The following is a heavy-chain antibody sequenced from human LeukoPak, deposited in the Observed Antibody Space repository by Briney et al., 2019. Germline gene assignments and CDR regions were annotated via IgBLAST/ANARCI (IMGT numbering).Heavy chain of an antibody. CDR3: ASQPFRGFQPREFNWFDP. Sequence: ASVKVSCKASGGTFSSYAISWVRQAPGQGLEWMGGIIPIFGTANYAQKFQGRVTITTDESTSTAYKELSSLRSEDTAVYYCASQPFRGFQPREFNWFDPWGQGTLVTVSS. J-gene: IGHJ5*02. V-gene: IGHV1-69*05. CDR1: GGTFSSYA. CDR2: IIPIFGTA.